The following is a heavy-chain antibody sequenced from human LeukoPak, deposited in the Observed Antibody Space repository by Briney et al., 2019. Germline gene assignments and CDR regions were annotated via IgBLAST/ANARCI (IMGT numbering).Heavy chain of an antibody. D-gene: IGHD1-26*01. J-gene: IGHJ4*02. CDR2: IYNSGRT. Sequence: SETLSLTCTVSGDSVSGPNYYWNWIRQPPGKGLEWIGYIYNSGRTNYNPSLKSRVTISVDTSKNQVSLKLSSVIAADTAVYYCARGPSRGWELPFDYWGQGTLVTVSS. V-gene: IGHV4-61*01. CDR3: ARGPSRGWELPFDY. CDR1: GDSVSGPNYY.